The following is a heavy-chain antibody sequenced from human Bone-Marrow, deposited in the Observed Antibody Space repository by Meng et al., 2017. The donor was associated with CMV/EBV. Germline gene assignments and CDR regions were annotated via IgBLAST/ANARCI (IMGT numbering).Heavy chain of an antibody. CDR1: GFTFSSYA. V-gene: IGHV3-30-3*01. D-gene: IGHD1-1*01. CDR2: ISYDGSNK. Sequence: GESLKISWGASGFTFSSYAMHWVRQAPGKGLEWVAVISYDGSNKYYADSVKGRFTISRDNSKNTLYLQMNSLRAEDTAVYYCARVPNWNRDAFDIWGQGTMVTVSS. CDR3: ARVPNWNRDAFDI. J-gene: IGHJ3*02.